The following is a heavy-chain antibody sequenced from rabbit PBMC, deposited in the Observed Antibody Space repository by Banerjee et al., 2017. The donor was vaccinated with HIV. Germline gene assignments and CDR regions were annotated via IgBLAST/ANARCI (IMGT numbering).Heavy chain of an antibody. CDR2: IYAGSSGST. CDR3: ARSYVGHGFIRLDL. Sequence: QEQLEESGGDLVKPEGSLTLTCTASGFSFSSSYYMCWVRQAPGKGLEWIGCIYAGSSGSTYYASWAKGRVTISKTSSTTVTLQMTSLTGADTATYLCARSYVGHGFIRLDLWGPGTLVTVS. V-gene: IGHV1S45*01. CDR1: GFSFSSSYY. D-gene: IGHD4-2*01. J-gene: IGHJ3*01.